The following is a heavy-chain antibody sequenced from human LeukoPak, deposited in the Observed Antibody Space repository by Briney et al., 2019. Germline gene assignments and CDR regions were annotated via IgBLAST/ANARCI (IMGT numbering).Heavy chain of an antibody. V-gene: IGHV3-23*01. CDR2: ISGSGGST. Sequence: GGSLRLSCAASGFTFSCYAMSWVRQAPGKGLEWVSAISGSGGSTHYADSVKGRFTISRDNSKNTLYLQMNSLRAEDTAVYYCAKDFNWDGDFLFDIWGQGTMVTVSS. CDR1: GFTFSCYA. D-gene: IGHD4-17*01. CDR3: AKDFNWDGDFLFDI. J-gene: IGHJ3*02.